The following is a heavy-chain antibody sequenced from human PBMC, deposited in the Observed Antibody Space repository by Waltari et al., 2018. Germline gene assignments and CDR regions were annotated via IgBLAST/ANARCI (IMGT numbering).Heavy chain of an antibody. CDR1: GGSISSGDYY. D-gene: IGHD2-21*01. Sequence: QVQLQESGPGLVKPSQTLSLTCTVSGGSISSGDYYWSWIRQPPGKGLEWIGYIYYSGSTYYSPSLKSRVTISVDTAKNQFSLKLSSVTAADTAVYYCARAGGVVVIADYYYGMDVWGQGTTVTVSS. CDR3: ARAGGVVVIADYYYGMDV. J-gene: IGHJ6*02. V-gene: IGHV4-30-4*08. CDR2: IYYSGST.